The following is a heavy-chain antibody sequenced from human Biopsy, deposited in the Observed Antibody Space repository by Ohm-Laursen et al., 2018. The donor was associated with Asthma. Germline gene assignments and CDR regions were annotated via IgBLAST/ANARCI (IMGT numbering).Heavy chain of an antibody. J-gene: IGHJ6*02. Sequence: SVKVSCKISGYTFNSAGITWMRQAPGQGLEWMGWISVYNGNTKVAQKLQDRVTVITDTSTSTAYMELRSLRSDDTAVYFCARAVDYSHYYGIDVWGQGTTVTVS. D-gene: IGHD3-10*01. V-gene: IGHV1-18*01. CDR3: ARAVDYSHYYGIDV. CDR2: ISVYNGNT. CDR1: GYTFNSAG.